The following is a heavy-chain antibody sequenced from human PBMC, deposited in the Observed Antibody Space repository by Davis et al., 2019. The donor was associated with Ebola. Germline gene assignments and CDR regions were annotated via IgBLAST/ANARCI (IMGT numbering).Heavy chain of an antibody. J-gene: IGHJ4*02. D-gene: IGHD1-14*01. CDR1: GGSISSGGYS. CDR3: ARATGGFDY. Sequence: PSETLSLTCAVSGGSISSGGYSWSWIRQPPGKGLEWIGYIYHSGSTYYNPSLKSRVTISVDRSKNQFSLKLSSVTAADTAVYYCARATGGFDYWGQGTLVTVSS. V-gene: IGHV4-30-2*01. CDR2: IYHSGST.